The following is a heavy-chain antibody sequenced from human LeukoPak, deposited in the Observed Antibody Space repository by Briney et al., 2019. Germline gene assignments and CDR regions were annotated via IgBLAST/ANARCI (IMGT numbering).Heavy chain of an antibody. CDR3: ARSPGPVDY. CDR2: INHIGST. CDR1: GGSFSGYY. J-gene: IGHJ4*02. Sequence: SETLSLTCAVYGGSFSGYYWSWIRQPPGKGLEWIGEINHIGSTYYNPSLKSRVTISVDTSKNQFSLKLSSVTAADTAVYYCARSPGPVDYWGQGTLVTVSS. V-gene: IGHV4-34*01.